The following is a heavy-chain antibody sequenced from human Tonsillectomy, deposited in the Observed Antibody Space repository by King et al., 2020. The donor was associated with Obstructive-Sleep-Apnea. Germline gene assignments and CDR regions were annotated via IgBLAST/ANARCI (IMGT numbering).Heavy chain of an antibody. CDR2: ISSSSSTI. CDR3: ASKVAVYADY. J-gene: IGHJ4*02. Sequence: VQLVESGGSLVQPGGSLRLSCAASGFTFSSYSMNWVRQAPGKGLEWVSYISSSSSTIYYADSVKGRFTISRDNAKNSLYLQMNSLRAEDTAVYYCASKVAVYADYWGQGTLVTVSS. V-gene: IGHV3-48*04. D-gene: IGHD3-16*01. CDR1: GFTFSSYS.